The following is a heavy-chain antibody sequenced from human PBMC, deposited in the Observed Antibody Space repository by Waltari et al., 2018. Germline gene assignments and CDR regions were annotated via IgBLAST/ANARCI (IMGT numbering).Heavy chain of an antibody. V-gene: IGHV4-39*01. D-gene: IGHD1-1*01. Sequence: WIGQPPGQGLEWIGTMSYSGATYSSPSLNSRVTISRDTSKNQLSLKLASMTAADTAVYYCATYLGASLGTAAFDVWGQGTMVTVSS. CDR3: ATYLGASLGTAAFDV. CDR2: MSYSGAT. J-gene: IGHJ3*01.